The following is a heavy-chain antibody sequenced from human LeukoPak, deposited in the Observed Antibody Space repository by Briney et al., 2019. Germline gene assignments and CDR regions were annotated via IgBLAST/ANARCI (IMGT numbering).Heavy chain of an antibody. Sequence: SLRLSCAASGFTFGEYAMQLVRQTSGKGLEWVSGISWNSGGIGYADSVKGRFTISRDNAKNSLYLQMNSLRAEDTALYYCAKDRRGYSYGLFDYWGQGTLVTVSS. CDR1: GFTFGEYA. J-gene: IGHJ4*02. CDR3: AKDRRGYSYGLFDY. V-gene: IGHV3-9*01. CDR2: ISWNSGGI. D-gene: IGHD5-18*01.